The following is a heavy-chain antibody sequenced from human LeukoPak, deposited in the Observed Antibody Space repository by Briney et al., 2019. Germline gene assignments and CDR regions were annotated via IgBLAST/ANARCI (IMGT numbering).Heavy chain of an antibody. CDR3: AKDRAPYYYDSSGSFDY. D-gene: IGHD3-22*01. CDR2: ISYDGSNK. Sequence: GGSLRLSCAASRFTFSGYGMHWVRQAPGKGLEWVAVISYDGSNKYYADSVKGRFTISRDNSKNTLYLQMNSLRAEDTAVYYCAKDRAPYYYDSSGSFDYWGQGTLVTVSS. J-gene: IGHJ4*02. V-gene: IGHV3-30*06. CDR1: RFTFSGYG.